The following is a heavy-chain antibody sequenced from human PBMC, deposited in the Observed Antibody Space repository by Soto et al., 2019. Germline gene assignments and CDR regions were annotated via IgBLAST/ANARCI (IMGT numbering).Heavy chain of an antibody. D-gene: IGHD2-2*01. CDR3: AKVLGYCSSTSCLRYYGMAV. CDR2: ISYDGSNK. V-gene: IGHV3-30*18. Sequence: QVQLVESGGGVVQPGRSLRLSCAASGFTFSSYGMHWVRQAPGKGLEWVAVISYDGSNKYYADSVKGRFTISRDNSKNTLYLQMNSRRDEDTDVYYCAKVLGYCSSTSCLRYYGMAVWGQGATVTVSS. J-gene: IGHJ6*02. CDR1: GFTFSSYG.